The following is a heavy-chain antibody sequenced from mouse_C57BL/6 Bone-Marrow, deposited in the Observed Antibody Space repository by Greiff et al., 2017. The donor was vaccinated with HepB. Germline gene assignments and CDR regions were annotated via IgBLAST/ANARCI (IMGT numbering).Heavy chain of an antibody. CDR2: IDPETGGT. CDR3: TRYDYGGAMDY. CDR1: GYTFTDYE. Sequence: QVQLQQSGAELVRPGASVTLSCKASGYTFTDYEMHWVKQTPVHGLEWIGAIDPETGGTAYNQKFKGKAILTADKSSSTAYMELRSLTSEDSAVYYGTRYDYGGAMDYWGQGTSVTVSS. J-gene: IGHJ4*01. D-gene: IGHD2-4*01. V-gene: IGHV1-15*01.